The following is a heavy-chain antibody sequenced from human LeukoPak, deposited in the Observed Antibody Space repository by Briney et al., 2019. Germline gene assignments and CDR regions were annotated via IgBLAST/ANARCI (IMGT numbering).Heavy chain of an antibody. CDR2: IYYSGST. Sequence: SETLSLTCTVSGGSISSYYWSWIRQPPGKGLEWIGYIYYSGSTNYNPSLKSRVTISVDTSKNQFSLKLSSVTAADTAVYYCARGFRGPNFDYWGQGTLVTVSS. CDR1: GGSISSYY. V-gene: IGHV4-59*01. D-gene: IGHD3-10*01. CDR3: ARGFRGPNFDY. J-gene: IGHJ4*02.